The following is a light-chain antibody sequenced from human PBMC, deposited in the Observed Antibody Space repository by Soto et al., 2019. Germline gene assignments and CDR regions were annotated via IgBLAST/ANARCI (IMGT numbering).Light chain of an antibody. J-gene: IGKJ5*01. CDR3: QQYGRSPPIT. V-gene: IGKV3-20*01. CDR1: QSVSSSL. Sequence: EIVLTQSPGTLSLSPGERATLSCRASQSVSSSLLAWFQQKPGQAPRLLIYGASTRATGIPDRFSGSGSGTDFPLTISRLEPEDFAVYFCQQYGRSPPITFGQGTRLEIK. CDR2: GAS.